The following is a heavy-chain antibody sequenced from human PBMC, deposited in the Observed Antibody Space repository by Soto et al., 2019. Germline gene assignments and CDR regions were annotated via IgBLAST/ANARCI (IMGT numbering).Heavy chain of an antibody. D-gene: IGHD6-13*01. Sequence: QLQLQESGSGLVRPSQTLSLTCAVSGGSISSGDYSWSWIRQPPGKGLEWIGNIYNSATTYYNPSLKSRVAISVDSSRTQFSLRLSSVTAADTAVYFCARDRDTSGWYPTFDSWGQGTLVTVSS. V-gene: IGHV4-30-2*01. J-gene: IGHJ4*02. CDR2: IYNSATT. CDR3: ARDRDTSGWYPTFDS. CDR1: GGSISSGDYS.